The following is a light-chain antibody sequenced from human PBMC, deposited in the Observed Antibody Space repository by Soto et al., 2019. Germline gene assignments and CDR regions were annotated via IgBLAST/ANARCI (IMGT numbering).Light chain of an antibody. CDR1: QSVSSSY. CDR2: GAS. Sequence: EIVLTQSPGTLSLSPGERATLSCRASQSVSSSYLAWYQQKPGQAPRLLIYGASSRATGIPDRFSGSGSGTDFTLTIRRLEHEDFDVYYCQKYGSSPGTFGQGTKLEIK. CDR3: QKYGSSPGT. J-gene: IGKJ2*01. V-gene: IGKV3-20*01.